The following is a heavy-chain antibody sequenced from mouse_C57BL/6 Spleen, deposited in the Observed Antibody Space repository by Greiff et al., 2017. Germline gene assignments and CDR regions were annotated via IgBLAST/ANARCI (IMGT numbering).Heavy chain of an antibody. CDR2: INPNNGGT. Sequence: EVQLQQSGPELVKPGASVKISCKASGYTFTDYYMNWVKQSHGKSLEWIGDINPNNGGTSYNQKFKGKATLTVDKSSSTAYMELRSLTSEDSAVYYCARLGYYGSYGDYWGQGTTLTVSS. D-gene: IGHD1-1*01. CDR3: ARLGYYGSYGDY. J-gene: IGHJ2*01. V-gene: IGHV1-26*01. CDR1: GYTFTDYY.